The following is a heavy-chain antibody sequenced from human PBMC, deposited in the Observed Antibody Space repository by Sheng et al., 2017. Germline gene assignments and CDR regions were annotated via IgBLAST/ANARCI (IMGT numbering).Heavy chain of an antibody. CDR3: ARQSESYPRDYFDY. J-gene: IGHJ4*02. Sequence: QLQLQESGPGLVKPSETLSLTCSVSGGSISSSSYYCGWIRQPPGKGLEWIGSIYYSGSTYYNPSLKSRVTISVDTSKNQFSLKLSSVTAADTAVYYCARQSESYPRDYFDYWGQGTLVTVSS. D-gene: IGHD3-10*01. CDR2: IYYSGST. V-gene: IGHV4-39*01. CDR1: GGSISSSSYY.